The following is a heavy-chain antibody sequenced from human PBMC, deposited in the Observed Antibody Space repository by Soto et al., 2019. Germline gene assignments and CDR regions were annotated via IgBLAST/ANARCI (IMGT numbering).Heavy chain of an antibody. Sequence: GGSLRLSCAASGFTFSSYAMHWVRQAPGKGLEYVSAISSNGGSTYYANSVKGRFTISRDNSKNKLYLQMGSLRAEDMAVYYCARTLYYDFWSGYYDYWGQGTLVTVSS. CDR1: GFTFSSYA. J-gene: IGHJ4*02. D-gene: IGHD3-3*01. V-gene: IGHV3-64*01. CDR3: ARTLYYDFWSGYYDY. CDR2: ISSNGGST.